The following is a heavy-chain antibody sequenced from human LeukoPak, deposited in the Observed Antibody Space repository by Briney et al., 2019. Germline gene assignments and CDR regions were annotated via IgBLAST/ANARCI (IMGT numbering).Heavy chain of an antibody. CDR3: AAGGPGDLFDP. CDR2: IYHSGST. Sequence: PSETLSLTCAVSGYSISSGYYWGWIQQPPGKGLEWIGSIYHSGSTYYNPSLKSRVTISVDTSKNQFSLKLSSVTAADTAVYYCAAGGPGDLFDPWGQGTLVTVSS. J-gene: IGHJ5*02. D-gene: IGHD3-16*01. CDR1: GYSISSGYY. V-gene: IGHV4-38-2*01.